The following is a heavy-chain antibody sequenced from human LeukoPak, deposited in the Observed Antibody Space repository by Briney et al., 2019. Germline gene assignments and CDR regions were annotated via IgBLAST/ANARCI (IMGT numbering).Heavy chain of an antibody. CDR3: ARVAYCTKGVCINFDL. J-gene: IGHJ4*02. D-gene: IGHD2-8*01. V-gene: IGHV1-2*02. Sequence: ASVKVSCKASGYTFTGYYIHWMRQAPGQGLEWMGWINPNSGGTKYAQNFQGRLTVTRDTSTSTAYMELSGLRADDTAVYYCARVAYCTKGVCINFDLWGQGTLVTVSS. CDR2: INPNSGGT. CDR1: GYTFTGYY.